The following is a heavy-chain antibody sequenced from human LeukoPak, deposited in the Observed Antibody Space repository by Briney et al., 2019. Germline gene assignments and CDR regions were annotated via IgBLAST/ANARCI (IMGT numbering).Heavy chain of an antibody. J-gene: IGHJ3*02. D-gene: IGHD3-10*01. Sequence: SETLSLTCSLSGGSITNYYWSWIRQPPGKGLEWSAWIYSSGNTDYNPSLKSRVTISLGTSNNQFSLRLTSVTTSDTAVYYCARTGEYSGSGPSRAFDIWGQGTMVTVSS. CDR2: IYSSGNT. CDR1: GGSITNYY. V-gene: IGHV4-4*09. CDR3: ARTGEYSGSGPSRAFDI.